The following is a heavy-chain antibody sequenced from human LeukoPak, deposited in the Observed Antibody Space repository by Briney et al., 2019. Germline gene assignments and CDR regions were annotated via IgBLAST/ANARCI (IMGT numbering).Heavy chain of an antibody. Sequence: GASVKVSCKASGYTFTSYYMPWVRQAPGQGLEWMGIINPSGGSTSYAQKFQGRVTMTRDMSTSTVYMELSSLRSEDTAVYYCARDYYDSSGSQVGDAFDIWGQGTMVTVSS. J-gene: IGHJ3*02. D-gene: IGHD3-22*01. CDR3: ARDYYDSSGSQVGDAFDI. V-gene: IGHV1-46*01. CDR2: INPSGGST. CDR1: GYTFTSYY.